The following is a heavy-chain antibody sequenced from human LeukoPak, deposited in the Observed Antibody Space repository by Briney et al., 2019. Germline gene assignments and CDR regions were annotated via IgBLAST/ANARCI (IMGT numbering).Heavy chain of an antibody. CDR1: GYTFTGYY. CDR3: ARVVVATIDWFDP. Sequence: ASVKVSCKASGYTFTGYYMHWVRQAPGQGLEWMGWINPNSGGTNYAQKFQGRVTMTRDTSINTAYMELSRLRFDDTAVYYCARVVVATIDWFDPWGQGTLVTVSS. D-gene: IGHD5-12*01. V-gene: IGHV1-2*02. J-gene: IGHJ5*02. CDR2: INPNSGGT.